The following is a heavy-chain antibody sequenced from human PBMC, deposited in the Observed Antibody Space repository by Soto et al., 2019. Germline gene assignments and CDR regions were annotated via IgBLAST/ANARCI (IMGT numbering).Heavy chain of an antibody. J-gene: IGHJ4*02. V-gene: IGHV1-69*08. CDR1: GGTFSSYT. CDR3: VRDWESTTQTWGFGDS. Sequence: QVQLVQSGAEVKKPGSSVKVSCKASGGTFSSYTITWVRQAPGQGLEWLGRVIPIFGVTNYAQKFQNRVTITADSSPTTAYMELSRLRSEDTAVYYCVRDWESTTQTWGFGDSWGQGTLVTVSS. CDR2: VIPIFGVT. D-gene: IGHD1-1*01.